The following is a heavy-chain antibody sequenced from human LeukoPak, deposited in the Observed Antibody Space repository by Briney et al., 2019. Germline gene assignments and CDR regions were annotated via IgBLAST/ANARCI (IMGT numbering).Heavy chain of an antibody. CDR2: IYTSGST. CDR1: GGSISSGSYY. CDR3: ARSRDGYNSVDY. J-gene: IGHJ4*02. V-gene: IGHV4-61*02. Sequence: PSETLSLTCTVSGGSISSGSYYWSWIRQPAGKGLEWIGRIYTSGSTNYNPPLKSRVTMSVDTSKNQFSLKLGSVTAADTAVYYCARSRDGYNSVDYWGQGTLVTVSS. D-gene: IGHD5-24*01.